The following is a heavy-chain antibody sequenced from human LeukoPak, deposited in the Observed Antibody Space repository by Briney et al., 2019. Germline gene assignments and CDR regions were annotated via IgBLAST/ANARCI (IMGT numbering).Heavy chain of an antibody. V-gene: IGHV3-23*01. D-gene: IGHD3-22*01. CDR3: ANALFSGYSYYFDY. J-gene: IGHJ4*02. Sequence: GGSLRLSCAASGFTFSSYAMSWVRQAPGKGLEWVSAISGSSGSTYYADSVKGRFTISSDNSKNTLYLQMNSLRDEDRAVYYCANALFSGYSYYFDYWGQGTLVTVSS. CDR2: ISGSSGST. CDR1: GFTFSSYA.